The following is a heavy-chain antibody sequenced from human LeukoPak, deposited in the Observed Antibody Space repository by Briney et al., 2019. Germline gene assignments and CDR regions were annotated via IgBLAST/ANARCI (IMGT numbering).Heavy chain of an antibody. Sequence: GGSLRLSCAASAFSLNAYNMNWVRQAPGKGLEWVSSISYTGTYIYYADSVKGRFTISRDNAQNSLYLQMNSLRAEDTALYYCAKDVTPGTTPDAFDIWGQGTMVTVSS. CDR3: AKDVTPGTTPDAFDI. CDR2: ISYTGTYI. CDR1: AFSLNAYN. D-gene: IGHD1-1*01. V-gene: IGHV3-21*04. J-gene: IGHJ3*02.